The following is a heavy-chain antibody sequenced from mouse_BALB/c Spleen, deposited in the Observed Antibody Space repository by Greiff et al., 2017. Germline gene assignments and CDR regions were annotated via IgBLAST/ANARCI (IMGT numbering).Heavy chain of an antibody. CDR1: GFTFSSYA. CDR2: ISSGGST. Sequence: EVMLVESGGGLVKPGGSLKLSCAASGFTFSSYAMSWVRQTPEKRLEWVASISSGGSTYYPDSVKGRFTISRDNARNILYLQMSSLRSEDTAMYYCARGGLSWFAYWGQGTLVTVSA. J-gene: IGHJ3*01. CDR3: ARGGLSWFAY. V-gene: IGHV5-6-5*01.